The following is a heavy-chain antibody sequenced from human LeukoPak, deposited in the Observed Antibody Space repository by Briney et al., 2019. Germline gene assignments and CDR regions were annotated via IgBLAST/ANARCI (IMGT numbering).Heavy chain of an antibody. CDR2: IKEDGSEK. CDR3: ARELFSGWYEY. Sequence: GGSLRLSCAASGFTFSRYSMSWVRQSPGKGLEWVAHIKEDGSEKYYVDSVKGRFTISRDNSKNTLYLQMNSLRAEDTAVYYCARELFSGWYEYWGQGTLVTVSP. V-gene: IGHV3-7*01. CDR1: GFTFSRYS. D-gene: IGHD6-19*01. J-gene: IGHJ4*02.